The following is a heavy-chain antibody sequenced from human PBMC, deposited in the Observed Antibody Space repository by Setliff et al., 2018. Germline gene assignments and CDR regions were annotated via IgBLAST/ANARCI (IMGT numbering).Heavy chain of an antibody. V-gene: IGHV4-59*08. CDR3: ARGYYNFLSGYYTPYYFDY. Sequence: SETLSLTCTVSGGSISSYYWSWIRQPPGKGLEWIGSIHYSGSTNYNPSLKSRLTISVDTAKTQFSLKLDSVTAADTAVYFCARGYYNFLSGYYTPYYFDYWGQGTLVTVSS. CDR2: IHYSGST. J-gene: IGHJ4*02. CDR1: GGSISSYY. D-gene: IGHD3-3*01.